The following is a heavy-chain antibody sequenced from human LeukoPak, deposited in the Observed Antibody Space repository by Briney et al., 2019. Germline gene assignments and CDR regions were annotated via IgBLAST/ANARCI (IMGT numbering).Heavy chain of an antibody. Sequence: SETLSLTCTVSGGSISSSSYYWGWIRQPPGKGLEWIGSIYYSGSTYYNPSLKSRVTISVDTSKNQFSLKLSSVTAADTAVCYCARLSVIVGAALEYYYYYMDVWGQGTTVTVSS. J-gene: IGHJ6*03. CDR1: GGSISSSSYY. CDR2: IYYSGST. CDR3: ARLSVIVGAALEYYYYYMDV. V-gene: IGHV4-39*01. D-gene: IGHD1-26*01.